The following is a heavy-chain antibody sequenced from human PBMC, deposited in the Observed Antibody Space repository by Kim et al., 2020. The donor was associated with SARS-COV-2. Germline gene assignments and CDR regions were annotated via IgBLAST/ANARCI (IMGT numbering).Heavy chain of an antibody. CDR3: ARGRSYLDYYGSGSYTGRGRFDP. J-gene: IGHJ5*02. CDR1: GGSFSGYY. Sequence: SETLSLTCAVYGGSFSGYYWSWIRQPPGKGLEWIGEINHSGSTNYNPSLKSRVTISVDTSKNQFSLKLSSVTAADTAVYYCARGRSYLDYYGSGSYTGRGRFDPWGQGTLVTVSS. V-gene: IGHV4-34*01. CDR2: INHSGST. D-gene: IGHD3-10*01.